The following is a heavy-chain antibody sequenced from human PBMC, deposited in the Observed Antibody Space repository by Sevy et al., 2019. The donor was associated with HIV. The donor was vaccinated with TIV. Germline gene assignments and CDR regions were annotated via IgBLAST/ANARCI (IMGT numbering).Heavy chain of an antibody. J-gene: IGHJ6*02. D-gene: IGHD3-22*01. CDR3: ANGLRSDSSDYYYSDDYYHGMDV. CDR1: GFTFSNFA. Sequence: GGSLRLSCAASGFTFSNFAMHWVRQAPGKGLEWVAVISYDGSNKYYADSVKGRFTISRDNSKNTLYLQMNSLRPEDTTVYYCANGLRSDSSDYYYSDDYYHGMDVWGQGTTVNVSS. V-gene: IGHV3-30-3*01. CDR2: ISYDGSNK.